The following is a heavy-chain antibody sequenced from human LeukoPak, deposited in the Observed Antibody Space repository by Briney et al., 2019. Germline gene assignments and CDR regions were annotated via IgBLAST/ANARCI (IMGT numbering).Heavy chain of an antibody. J-gene: IGHJ3*02. D-gene: IGHD2-15*01. CDR1: GFTFSSYW. CDR3: ARDAPYCSGGSCYSDAFDI. CDR2: INSDGSST. V-gene: IGHV3-74*01. Sequence: GGSLRLSCAASGFTFSSYWMHWVRQAPGKGLVWVSRINSDGSSTSYADSVKGRFTISRDNAKNTLYLQMNSLRAEDTAVYYCARDAPYCSGGSCYSDAFDIWGQGTMVTVSS.